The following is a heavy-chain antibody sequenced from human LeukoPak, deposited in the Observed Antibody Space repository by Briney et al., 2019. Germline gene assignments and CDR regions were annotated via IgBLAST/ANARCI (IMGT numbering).Heavy chain of an antibody. J-gene: IGHJ6*02. V-gene: IGHV3-53*04. Sequence: GGSLRLSCAASGFTVSTNYMSWVRQAPGKGLEWVSVIFSDGNSYYADSVKGRFTISRHSYKNTLYLQMNSLRAEDTAVYYCARDRRAAAGTERTKYYYYYYAMDVWGQGTTVT. CDR2: IFSDGNS. D-gene: IGHD6-13*01. CDR1: GFTVSTNY. CDR3: ARDRRAAAGTERTKYYYYYYAMDV.